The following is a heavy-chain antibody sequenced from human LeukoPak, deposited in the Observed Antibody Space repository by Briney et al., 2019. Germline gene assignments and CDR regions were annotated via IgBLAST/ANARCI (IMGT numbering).Heavy chain of an antibody. J-gene: IGHJ4*02. CDR3: ARLVLNWNYRNPFGY. CDR2: IYYSGST. V-gene: IGHV4-39*07. Sequence: SETLSLTCTVSGGSISSSSYYWGWIRQPPGKGLEWIGSIYYSGSTYYNPSLKSRVTISVDTSKNQFSLKLSSVTAADTAVYYCARLVLNWNYRNPFGYWGQGTLVTVSS. D-gene: IGHD1-7*01. CDR1: GGSISSSSYY.